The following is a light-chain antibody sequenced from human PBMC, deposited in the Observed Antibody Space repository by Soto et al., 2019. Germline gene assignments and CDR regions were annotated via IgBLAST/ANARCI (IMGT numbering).Light chain of an antibody. CDR3: QQYNNWPPRIT. J-gene: IGKJ3*01. Sequence: EIVMTQSPATLSVSPGERATLSCRASQSVSSNLAWYQQKPGQAPRLLIYGASARATGIPARFSGSGSGTEFKLTISSLQSEDFAVYYCQQYNNWPPRITFGPGTKVDI. CDR1: QSVSSN. V-gene: IGKV3D-15*01. CDR2: GAS.